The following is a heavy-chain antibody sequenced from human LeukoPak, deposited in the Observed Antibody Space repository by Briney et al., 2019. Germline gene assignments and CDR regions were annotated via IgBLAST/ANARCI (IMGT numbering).Heavy chain of an antibody. V-gene: IGHV3-21*01. J-gene: IGHJ3*02. D-gene: IGHD1-1*01. CDR3: ARDSGKYAFDI. CDR1: GFTFSSYA. Sequence: GGSLRLSCAASGFTFSSYAMNWVRQAPGKGLEWVSFISSRSTYVYYAESLRGRFTISRDNAKNSLYLQMNSLRAEDTAVYYCARDSGKYAFDIWGQGTMVTVSS. CDR2: ISSRSTYV.